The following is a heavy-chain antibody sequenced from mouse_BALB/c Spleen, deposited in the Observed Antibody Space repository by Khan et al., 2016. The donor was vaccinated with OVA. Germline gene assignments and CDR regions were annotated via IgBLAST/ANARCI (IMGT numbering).Heavy chain of an antibody. CDR1: GFTFSDYG. Sequence: EVELVESGGGLVQPGGSRKLSCAASGFTFSDYGMAWVRQAPGKGPEWVAFISDFAYTIYYADTVTGRFTISRENAKNHLYLEMSSLRSEDTAIYYCARGGGTAPFAYWGRGTLVTVSA. CDR2: ISDFAYTI. J-gene: IGHJ3*01. CDR3: ARGGGTAPFAY. D-gene: IGHD1-2*01. V-gene: IGHV5-15*02.